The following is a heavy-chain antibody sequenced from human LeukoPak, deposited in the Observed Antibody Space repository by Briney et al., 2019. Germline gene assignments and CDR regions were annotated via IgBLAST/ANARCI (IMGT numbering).Heavy chain of an antibody. CDR1: GFTFSSYA. J-gene: IGHJ4*02. CDR2: ISGSGGST. V-gene: IGHV3-23*01. Sequence: SGGTLRLSCAASGFTFSSYAMSWVRQAPGKGLEWVSAISGSGGSTYYADSVKGRFTISRDNSKNTLYLQMNSLRAEDTAVYYCAQPREYQLPYYWGQGTLVTVSS. CDR3: AQPREYQLPYY. D-gene: IGHD2-2*01.